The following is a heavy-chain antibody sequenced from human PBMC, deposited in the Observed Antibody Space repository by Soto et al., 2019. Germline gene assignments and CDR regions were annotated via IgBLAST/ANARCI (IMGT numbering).Heavy chain of an antibody. V-gene: IGHV4-59*01. CDR2: IYYSGST. CDR3: ARLDYGDYAYYYGMDV. D-gene: IGHD4-17*01. CDR1: GGSISSYY. J-gene: IGHJ6*02. Sequence: ASETLSLTCTVSGGSISSYYWSWIRQPPGKGLEWIGYIYYSGSTNYNPSLKSRVTISVDTSKNQFSLKLSSVTAADTAVYYCARLDYGDYAYYYGMDVWGQGTTVTISS.